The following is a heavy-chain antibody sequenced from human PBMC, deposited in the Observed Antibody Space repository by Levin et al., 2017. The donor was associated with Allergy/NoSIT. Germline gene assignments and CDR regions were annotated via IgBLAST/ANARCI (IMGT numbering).Heavy chain of an antibody. Sequence: SETLSLTCSVSGDPISSGGSYWSWIRQHPGMGLVWIGYIFNNGNIYYNPSLMSRLSISEDTSKNQFFLRLTSVTAADTAVYYCAGDYRLCGRTSCSRYFDLWGRGTLVIVSS. CDR3: AGDYRLCGRTSCSRYFDL. CDR1: GDPISSGGSY. D-gene: IGHD2-21*01. J-gene: IGHJ2*01. CDR2: IFNNGNI. V-gene: IGHV4-31*02.